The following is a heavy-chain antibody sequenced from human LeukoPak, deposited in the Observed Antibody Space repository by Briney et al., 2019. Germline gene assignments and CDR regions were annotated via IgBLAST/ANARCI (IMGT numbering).Heavy chain of an antibody. J-gene: IGHJ4*02. D-gene: IGHD7-27*01. CDR3: AIDPNWGTHS. Sequence: GGSLRLSCAASGFTFSDYWMNWVRQPPGKGLEWVANIEQDGTDKYYVDSVKGRFTISRDSAKNSLYLQMNSLRVEDTAVYYCAIDPNWGTHSWGQGVLVTVSS. V-gene: IGHV3-7*03. CDR2: IEQDGTDK. CDR1: GFTFSDYW.